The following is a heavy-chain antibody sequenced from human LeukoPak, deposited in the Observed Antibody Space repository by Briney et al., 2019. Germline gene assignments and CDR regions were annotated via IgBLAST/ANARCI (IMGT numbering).Heavy chain of an antibody. J-gene: IGHJ4*02. CDR3: ARPYYDILTGYYGYFDY. V-gene: IGHV1-46*01. Sequence: ASVKVSCKASGYTFTSYHMHWVRQAPGQGLEWMGIINPSGGSTSYAQKFQGRVTMTRDTSTSTVYMELSSLRSEDTAVYYCARPYYDILTGYYGYFDYWGQGTLVTVSS. CDR1: GYTFTSYH. CDR2: INPSGGST. D-gene: IGHD3-9*01.